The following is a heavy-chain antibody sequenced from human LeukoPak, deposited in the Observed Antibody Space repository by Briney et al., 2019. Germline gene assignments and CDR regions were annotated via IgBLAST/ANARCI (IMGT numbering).Heavy chain of an antibody. V-gene: IGHV4-4*02. J-gene: IGHJ5*02. CDR2: IYHSGST. Sequence: SETLSLTCAVSGGSISSSNWWSWVRQPPGKGLEWIGEIYHSGSTNYNPSLKSRVTISVDKSKNHFSLKLSSMTAADTAVYYCARCDSSGYYYVRWFDPWGQGTLVTVSS. CDR3: ARCDSSGYYYVRWFDP. D-gene: IGHD3-22*01. CDR1: GGSISSSNW.